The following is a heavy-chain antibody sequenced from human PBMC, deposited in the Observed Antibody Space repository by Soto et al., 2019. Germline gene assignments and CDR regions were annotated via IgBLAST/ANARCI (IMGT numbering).Heavy chain of an antibody. D-gene: IGHD2-2*01. CDR2: ISTYNGDT. V-gene: IGHV1-18*01. CDR1: GYIFTTYG. Sequence: QVQLVQSGAEVEKPGASVKVSCKASGYIFTTYGISWVRQAPGQGLEWMGWISTYNGDTKFVRNFQDRVTLTTDTSTSTADMELRSMRSDDTAVYYCAREYCTSINGYGGDYWGQGTLITVSS. CDR3: AREYCTSINGYGGDY. J-gene: IGHJ4*02.